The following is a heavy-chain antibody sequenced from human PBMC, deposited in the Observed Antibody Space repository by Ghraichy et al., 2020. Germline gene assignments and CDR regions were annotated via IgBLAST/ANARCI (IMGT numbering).Heavy chain of an antibody. Sequence: GGSLRLSCAASGFTFGNYNMDWVRQAPGKGLEWVSSISGSGSFIYYADSVKGRCTISRDNARSSLYLQMNSLRAGDTAVYYCARVQDIVVIPTVHGMDVWGQGTTVTVSS. J-gene: IGHJ6*02. CDR3: ARVQDIVVIPTVHGMDV. D-gene: IGHD2-2*01. CDR1: GFTFGNYN. V-gene: IGHV3-21*01. CDR2: ISGSGSFI.